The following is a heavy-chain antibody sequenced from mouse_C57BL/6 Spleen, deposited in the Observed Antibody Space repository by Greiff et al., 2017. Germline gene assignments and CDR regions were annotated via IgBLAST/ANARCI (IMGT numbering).Heavy chain of an antibody. CDR2: IWGGGST. D-gene: IGHD2-1*01. V-gene: IGHV2-2*01. CDR3: ARNSIYYGNPGYFDY. CDR1: GFSLTSYG. Sequence: QVQLQQSGPGLVQPSQSLSITCTVSGFSLTSYGVHWVRQSPGKGLEWLGVIWGGGSTDYNAAFISRLSISKDNSKSQVFFKMNSLQADDTAIYYCARNSIYYGNPGYFDYWGQGTTLTVSS. J-gene: IGHJ2*01.